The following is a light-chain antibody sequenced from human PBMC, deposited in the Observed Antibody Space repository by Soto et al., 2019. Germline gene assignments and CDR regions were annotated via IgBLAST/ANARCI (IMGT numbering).Light chain of an antibody. CDR3: QQGHNWPLT. CDR2: SAS. J-gene: IGKJ2*01. Sequence: EIVMTQSPATLSVSPGERATLSCRASQSISTELAWYQQKPGQPPRLLIYSASTRATGVPARFTDSGSGSEFTLTASGLQSEDFAVYYCQQGHNWPLTFGQGTRLEI. V-gene: IGKV3-15*01. CDR1: QSISTE.